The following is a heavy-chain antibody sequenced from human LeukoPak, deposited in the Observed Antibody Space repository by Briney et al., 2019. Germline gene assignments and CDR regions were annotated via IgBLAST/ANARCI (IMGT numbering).Heavy chain of an antibody. J-gene: IGHJ2*01. Sequence: GGSLRLSCTASGFTLSSFGMHWVRQAPGKGLEWVAVISDDGSNRYYADSVKGRFTISRDNSKNTLYLQMNSLRAEDTAVYYCAKDADTATIIYWYFDLWGRGTLVTVSP. CDR3: AKDADTATIIYWYFDL. V-gene: IGHV3-30*18. CDR2: ISDDGSNR. CDR1: GFTLSSFG. D-gene: IGHD5-18*01.